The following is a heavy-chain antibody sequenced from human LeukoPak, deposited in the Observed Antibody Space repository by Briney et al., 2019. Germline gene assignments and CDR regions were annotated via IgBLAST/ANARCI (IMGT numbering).Heavy chain of an antibody. CDR2: ISAYNGNT. CDR3: ARDKQGDILTGFVSFDY. Sequence: ASVKVSCKASGYTFTSYGISWVQQAPGQGLEWMGWISAYNGNTNYAQKLQGRVTMTTDTSTSTAYMELRSLRSDDTAVYYCARDKQGDILTGFVSFDYWGQGTLVTVPS. J-gene: IGHJ4*02. D-gene: IGHD3-9*01. V-gene: IGHV1-18*04. CDR1: GYTFTSYG.